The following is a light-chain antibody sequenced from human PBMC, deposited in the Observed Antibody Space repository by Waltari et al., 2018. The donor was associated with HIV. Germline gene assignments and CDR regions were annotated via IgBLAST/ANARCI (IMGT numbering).Light chain of an antibody. CDR2: AAS. J-gene: IGKJ2*01. V-gene: IGKV1-39*01. Sequence: DIQMTLFPSPLSASVGDRVNITCRASQSISSYLNWYQQKPGKAPKLLIYAASSLQSGVPSRFSGSGSGTDFTLTISSLQPEDFATYYCQQSYSTPYTFGQGTKLEIK. CDR3: QQSYSTPYT. CDR1: QSISSY.